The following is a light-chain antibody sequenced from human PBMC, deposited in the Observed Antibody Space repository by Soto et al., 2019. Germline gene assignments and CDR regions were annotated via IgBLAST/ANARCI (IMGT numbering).Light chain of an antibody. V-gene: IGKV3-15*01. CDR2: RAS. CDR1: QNIYSN. Sequence: ILMTQSPASLSVSPGERATLSCRASQNIYSNIAWYQQRPGQAPRLLIYRASTRATGVPARFSGSGSGTDFTLTISRLEPEDFAVYYCQQYGSSPFTFGQGTRLEIK. J-gene: IGKJ5*01. CDR3: QQYGSSPFT.